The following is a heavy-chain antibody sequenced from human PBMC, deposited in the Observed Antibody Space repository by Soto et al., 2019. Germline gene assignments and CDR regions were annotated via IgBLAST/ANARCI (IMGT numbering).Heavy chain of an antibody. V-gene: IGHV4-31*03. CDR2: IYYSGST. Sequence: PSETLSLTCTVSGGSISSGGYYWSWIRQHPGKGLERIGYIYYSGSTYYNPSLKSRVTISVDTSKNQFSLKLSSLTAADTALYYCAGIEVGSGGYYYYGMDVWGQGTTVTVSS. CDR3: AGIEVGSGGYYYYGMDV. D-gene: IGHD3-10*01. CDR1: GGSISSGGYY. J-gene: IGHJ6*02.